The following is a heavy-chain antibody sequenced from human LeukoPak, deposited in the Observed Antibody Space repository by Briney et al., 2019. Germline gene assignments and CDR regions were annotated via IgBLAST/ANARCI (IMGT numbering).Heavy chain of an antibody. CDR2: ISNFGDII. D-gene: IGHD2-15*01. CDR3: ARDVYCSGGSCYSGIFWFDP. CDR1: GFTFSNYE. J-gene: IGHJ5*02. V-gene: IGHV3-48*03. Sequence: GGSLRLSCAASGFTFSNYEMNWVRQAPGKGLEWISHISNFGDIIHYADSVKGRFTISRDNAKNSLYLQMNSLRAEDTAVYYCARDVYCSGGSCYSGIFWFDPWGQGTLVTVSS.